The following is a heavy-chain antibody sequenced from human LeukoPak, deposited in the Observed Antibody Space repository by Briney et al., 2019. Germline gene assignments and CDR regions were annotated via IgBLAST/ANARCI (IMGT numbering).Heavy chain of an antibody. CDR3: AKQNVEGSSAWYFGRTKGWLDP. V-gene: IGHV3-23*01. CDR2: ISGSGGNT. J-gene: IGHJ5*02. CDR1: GFTFSSYS. D-gene: IGHD6-19*01. Sequence: GGSLRLSCAASGFTFSSYSMNWVRQAPGKGLEWVSTISGSGGNTYYADSVKGRFTISRDNSKNMLYLQMNRLRAEDTAIYYCAKQNVEGSSAWYFGRTKGWLDPWGQGTLVTVSS.